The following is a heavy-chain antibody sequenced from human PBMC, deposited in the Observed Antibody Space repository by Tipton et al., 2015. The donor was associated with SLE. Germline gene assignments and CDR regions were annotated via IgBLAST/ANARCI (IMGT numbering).Heavy chain of an antibody. Sequence: TLSLTCTVSGGSISSHYWSWIRQPPGKGLEWIGYIYYSGSTNYNPSLKSRVTISVDTSKNQFSLKLRSVTAADTAVYYCSRDLGYTYGYSFNYGMDLWGQGTTVTVSS. CDR2: IYYSGST. J-gene: IGHJ6*02. CDR1: GGSISSHY. V-gene: IGHV4-59*11. D-gene: IGHD5-18*01. CDR3: SRDLGYTYGYSFNYGMDL.